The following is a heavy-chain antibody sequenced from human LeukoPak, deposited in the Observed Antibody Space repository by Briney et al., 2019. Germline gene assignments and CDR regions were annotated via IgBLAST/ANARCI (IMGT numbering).Heavy chain of an antibody. V-gene: IGHV3-7*04. CDR3: ARDVRY. CDR1: GFTFSDSW. Sequence: GGSLRLSCAASGFTFSDSWMNWVRRAPGKGLEWVATMNQNGDQTNYADSVRGRFTISRDNAKNSLYLQMNSLRAEDTAVYYCARDVRYWGRGTLVSVSS. CDR2: MNQNGDQT. J-gene: IGHJ4*02.